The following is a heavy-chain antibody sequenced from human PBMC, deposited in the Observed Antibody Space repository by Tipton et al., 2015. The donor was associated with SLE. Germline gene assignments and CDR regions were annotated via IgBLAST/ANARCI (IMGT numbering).Heavy chain of an antibody. Sequence: TLSLTCTVSGGSISSYYWRWIRQPPGKGLEWIGYIYSSGSTNYNPSLTSRVTISVDTTKNQFSLKLSSVTAADTAVYYCARGLAMVRGDSMDYWGQGTLVTVSS. J-gene: IGHJ4*02. CDR2: IYSSGST. CDR1: GGSISSYY. D-gene: IGHD3-10*01. V-gene: IGHV4-4*08. CDR3: ARGLAMVRGDSMDY.